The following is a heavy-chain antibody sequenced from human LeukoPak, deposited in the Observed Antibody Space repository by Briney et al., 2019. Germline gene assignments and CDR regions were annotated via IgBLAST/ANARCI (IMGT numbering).Heavy chain of an antibody. CDR1: SGSISGYY. CDR2: IYTSGST. CDR3: ARDGPLGATSLDYYYYGMDV. V-gene: IGHV4-4*07. Sequence: PSETLSLTCTVSSGSISGYYWSWIRQPAGKGLEWIGRIYTSGSTNYNPSLKSRVTMSVDTPKNQFSLKLSSVTAADTAVYYCARDGPLGATSLDYYYYGMDVWGQGTTVTVSS. J-gene: IGHJ6*02. D-gene: IGHD1-26*01.